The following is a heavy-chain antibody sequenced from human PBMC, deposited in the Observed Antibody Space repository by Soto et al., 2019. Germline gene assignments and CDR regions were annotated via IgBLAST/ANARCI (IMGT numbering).Heavy chain of an antibody. Sequence: SETLSLTCTVSGGSISSGDYYWSWIRQPPGKGLEWIGYSYYSGSTYYNPSLKSRVTISVDTSKNQFSLKLSSVTAADTAVYYCARVPSGADYWGQGTLVTVSA. CDR1: GGSISSGDYY. CDR3: ARVPSGADY. CDR2: SYYSGST. D-gene: IGHD4-17*01. V-gene: IGHV4-30-4*01. J-gene: IGHJ4*02.